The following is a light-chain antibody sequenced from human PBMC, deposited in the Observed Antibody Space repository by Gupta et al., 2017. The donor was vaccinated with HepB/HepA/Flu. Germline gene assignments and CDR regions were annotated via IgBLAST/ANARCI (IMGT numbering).Light chain of an antibody. CDR2: KAS. J-gene: IGKJ2*04. CDR3: QQYNSYPCS. Sequence: IQMTQPPSTLSASVGDRVTITCRASQSISSWLAWYQQKPGQAPKLLMYKASSLESGVPSRFSGSGSETEFTLTISSLQPDDFATYYCQQYNSYPCSFGQGTKLEIK. V-gene: IGKV1-5*03. CDR1: QSISSW.